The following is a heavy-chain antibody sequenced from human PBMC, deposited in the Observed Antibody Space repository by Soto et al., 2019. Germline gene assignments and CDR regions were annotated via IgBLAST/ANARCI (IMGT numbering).Heavy chain of an antibody. CDR2: IIPILGIA. D-gene: IGHD5-18*01. CDR1: GGTFSSYT. J-gene: IGHJ2*01. V-gene: IGHV1-69*02. Sequence: QVKLVQSGAEVKKPGSSVKVSCKASGGTFSSYTISWVRQAPGQGLEWMGRIIPILGIANYAQKFQGRVTITADKSTTTAYMELRSMRDEDTAVYYCARNRLLRDTDTPEAFAYWYFDLGGRGPLITVSS. CDR3: ARNRLLRDTDTPEAFAYWYFDL.